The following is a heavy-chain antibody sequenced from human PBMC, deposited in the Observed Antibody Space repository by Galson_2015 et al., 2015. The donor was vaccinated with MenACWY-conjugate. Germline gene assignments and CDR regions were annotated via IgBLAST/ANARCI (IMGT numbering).Heavy chain of an antibody. J-gene: IGHJ4*02. CDR1: GYSFTTYW. CDR2: IYPGDSDT. D-gene: IGHD6-13*01. V-gene: IGHV5-51*01. CDR3: ARGGIAATQASIPALFDY. Sequence: QSGAEVKKPGESLTISCKGSGYSFTTYWIGWVRQMPGKGLEWMGIIYPGDSDTRYSPSFQGQVTISADKSISTAYLQRSSLKASDTAMYCCARGGIAATQASIPALFDYWGQGTLVTVSS.